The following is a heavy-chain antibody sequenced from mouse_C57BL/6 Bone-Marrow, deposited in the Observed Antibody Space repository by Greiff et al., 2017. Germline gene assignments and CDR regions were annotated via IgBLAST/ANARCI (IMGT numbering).Heavy chain of an antibody. CDR1: GFTFSSYT. CDR3: ARDYYGSTYLDY. CDR2: ISGGGGNT. V-gene: IGHV5-9*01. Sequence: EVHLVESGGGLVKPGGSLKLSCAASGFTFSSYTMSWVRQTPEKRLEWVATISGGGGNTYYPDSVKGRFTISRDNAKNTLYLQMSSLRSDDTALYYCARDYYGSTYLDYWGQGTTLTVSS. J-gene: IGHJ2*01. D-gene: IGHD1-1*01.